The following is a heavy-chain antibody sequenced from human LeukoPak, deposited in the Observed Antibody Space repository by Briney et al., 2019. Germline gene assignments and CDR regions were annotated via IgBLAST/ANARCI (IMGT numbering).Heavy chain of an antibody. Sequence: GASVKVSCKAAGYTFTSYDIKWVRQATGQGPEWMGRIIPVLGIANYAQKFQGRVTITADKSTSTAYMELSSLRSEDTAVYYCARAPSITIFGVVIRYYFDYWGQGTLVTVSS. J-gene: IGHJ4*02. D-gene: IGHD3-3*01. CDR2: IIPVLGIA. CDR1: GYTFTSYD. CDR3: ARAPSITIFGVVIRYYFDY. V-gene: IGHV1-69*04.